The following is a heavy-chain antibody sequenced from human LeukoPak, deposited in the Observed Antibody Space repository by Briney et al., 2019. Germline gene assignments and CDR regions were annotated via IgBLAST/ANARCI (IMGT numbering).Heavy chain of an antibody. CDR1: GGSISRGSYY. CDR2: IYYSGTT. D-gene: IGHD4-23*01. V-gene: IGHV4-39*01. CDR3: ARHDQDRAGGYNWFDP. J-gene: IGHJ5*02. Sequence: SETLSLTCTVSGGSISRGSYYWGWIHQPPGKGLEWIGSIYYSGTTYYNPPLKSRVTISIDTSKTQFSLKLSSVTAADTAVYYCARHDQDRAGGYNWFDPWGQGILVTVSS.